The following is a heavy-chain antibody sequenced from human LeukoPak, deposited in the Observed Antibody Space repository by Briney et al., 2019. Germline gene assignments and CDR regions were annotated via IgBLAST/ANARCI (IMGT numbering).Heavy chain of an antibody. CDR1: GGSIISSDYH. CDR2: ISYSGNT. D-gene: IGHD2-15*01. Sequence: SETLSLTCTVSGGSIISSDYHWGWVRQPPGKGLEWIGTISYSGNTDYNPSLRSRVTISVDTSNNQFSLRLGSVSAADTAVYHCARHCCSGPAKRVFDIWGQGTMVTVSS. J-gene: IGHJ3*02. CDR3: ARHCCSGPAKRVFDI. V-gene: IGHV4-39*01.